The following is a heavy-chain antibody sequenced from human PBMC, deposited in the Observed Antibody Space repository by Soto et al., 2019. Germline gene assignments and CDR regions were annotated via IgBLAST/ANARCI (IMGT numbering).Heavy chain of an antibody. V-gene: IGHV4-39*01. CDR2: IYYSGST. CDR3: ARSNSGYYKWFDP. CDR1: GGSISSYY. Sequence: SETLSLTCTVSGGSISSYYWGWIRQPPGKGLEWIANIYYSGSTYYNPSLKSRVTISVDTSKNQFSLKLNSVTAADTAVYYCARSNSGYYKWFDPWGQGTLVTVSS. D-gene: IGHD3-22*01. J-gene: IGHJ5*02.